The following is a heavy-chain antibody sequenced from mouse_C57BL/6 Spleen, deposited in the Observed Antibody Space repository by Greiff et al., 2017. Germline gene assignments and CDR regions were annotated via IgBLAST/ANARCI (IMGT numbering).Heavy chain of an antibody. CDR3: ARSDYEYDRFAY. J-gene: IGHJ3*01. D-gene: IGHD2-4*01. CDR1: GYAFSSSW. CDR2: IYPGDGDT. V-gene: IGHV1-82*01. Sequence: QVQLQQSGPELVKPGASVKISCKASGYAFSSSWMNWVKQRPGKGLEWIGRIYPGDGDTNYNGKFKGKATLTADKSSSTAYMQLSSLTSEDSAVYFCARSDYEYDRFAYWGQGTLVTVSA.